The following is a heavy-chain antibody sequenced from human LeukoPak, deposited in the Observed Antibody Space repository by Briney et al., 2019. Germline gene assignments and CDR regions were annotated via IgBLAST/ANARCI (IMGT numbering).Heavy chain of an antibody. J-gene: IGHJ6*03. V-gene: IGHV3-48*04. CDR2: ISSSGSTI. Sequence: GGSLRLSCAASGFTFSSYWMSWVRQAPGKGLEWVSYISSSGSTIYYAGSVKGRFTISRDNAKNSLYLQMNSLRAEDTAVYYCARAGTTINYYYYYMDVWGKGTTVTVSS. CDR3: ARAGTTINYYYYYMDV. D-gene: IGHD1-1*01. CDR1: GFTFSSYW.